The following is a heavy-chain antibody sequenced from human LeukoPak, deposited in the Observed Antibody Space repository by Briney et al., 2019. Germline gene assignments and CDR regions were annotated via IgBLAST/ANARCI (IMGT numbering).Heavy chain of an antibody. D-gene: IGHD3-10*01. J-gene: IGHJ4*02. CDR2: SNPNSGAT. V-gene: IGHV1-2*02. Sequence: VPVSCLSTVYTFNRYPMYWVGQAPGQGGAWVGWSNPNSGATNYAQKLQGRVTMTRDTSMSTAYMELSRLRPDDTAVYYCARGRGSGSYDPVDYWGQGTLVTVSS. CDR1: VYTFNRYP. CDR3: ARGRGSGSYDPVDY.